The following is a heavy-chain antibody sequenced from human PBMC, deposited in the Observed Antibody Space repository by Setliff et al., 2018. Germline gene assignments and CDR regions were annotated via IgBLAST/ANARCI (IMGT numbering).Heavy chain of an antibody. Sequence: PRGSLKISCKESRDSFTNYWIIWVRQVPGKGLEWMGMIFPADADTRYNPSFKGQVTMSLDRSITTAYLQWDSLKASDTAIYYCAQKHQRASWAFDPWGRGTLVTVSS. CDR2: IFPADADT. D-gene: IGHD2-2*01. V-gene: IGHV5-51*03. CDR1: RDSFTNYW. J-gene: IGHJ5*02. CDR3: AQKHQRASWAFDP.